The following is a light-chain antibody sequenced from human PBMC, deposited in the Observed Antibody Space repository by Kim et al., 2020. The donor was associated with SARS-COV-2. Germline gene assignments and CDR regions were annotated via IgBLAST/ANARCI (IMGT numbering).Light chain of an antibody. V-gene: IGKV3-20*01. J-gene: IGKJ4*01. CDR1: QSVSNSR. CDR2: DAS. Sequence: EIVLKQSPSTLSLSPGERATLSCRASQSVSNSRLAWYQQKPGQAPRLLIYDASSRATGITDRFSGSGSGTDFTLTISRLEPEDFAVYYCQQYGASSLTFGGGTKVDIK. CDR3: QQYGASSLT.